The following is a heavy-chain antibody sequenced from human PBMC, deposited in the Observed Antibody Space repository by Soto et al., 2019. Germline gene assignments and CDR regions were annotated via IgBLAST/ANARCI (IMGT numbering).Heavy chain of an antibody. CDR1: GFTFSVSA. CDR3: ARPYCRSTRCYLYYYGMDV. V-gene: IGHV3-30-3*01. Sequence: QVQVVESGGGVVQPGTSLRLSCAASGFTFSVSAIHWVRQAPGKGLEWVAVISSDGSHQYYADSVRGRFTISRENPKNTLYLQMNSLRAEDTAVYYCARPYCRSTRCYLYYYGMDVWGPGTTVTVSS. J-gene: IGHJ6*02. CDR2: ISSDGSHQ. D-gene: IGHD2-2*01.